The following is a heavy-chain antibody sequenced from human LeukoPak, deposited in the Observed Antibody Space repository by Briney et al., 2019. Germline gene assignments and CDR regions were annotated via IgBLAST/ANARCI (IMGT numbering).Heavy chain of an antibody. J-gene: IGHJ5*01. Sequence: ASVKVSCKASGYTFNSNGLNWVRQAPGQGLQWLGWINANTGSTNYAQIFQGRVTMTTDTSTSTAYLELTSLTSDDTAIYYCARDAFQGSSWSNWFDSWGQGTLVIVSS. D-gene: IGHD6-13*01. V-gene: IGHV1-18*01. CDR2: INANTGST. CDR1: GYTFNSNG. CDR3: ARDAFQGSSWSNWFDS.